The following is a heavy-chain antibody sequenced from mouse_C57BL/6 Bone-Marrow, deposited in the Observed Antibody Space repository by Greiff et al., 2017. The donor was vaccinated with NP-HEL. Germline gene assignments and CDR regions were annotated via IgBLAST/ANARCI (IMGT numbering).Heavy chain of an antibody. CDR2: IYPRSGNT. CDR1: GYTFTSYG. D-gene: IGHD1-1*01. CDR3: ARWYYYGSSYLHYYAMDY. Sequence: VHLVESGAELARPGASVKLSCKASGYTFTSYGISWVKQRTGQGLEWIGEIYPRSGNTYYNEKFKGKATLTADKSSSTAYMELRSLTSEDSAVYFCARWYYYGSSYLHYYAMDYWGQGTSVTVSS. V-gene: IGHV1-81*01. J-gene: IGHJ4*01.